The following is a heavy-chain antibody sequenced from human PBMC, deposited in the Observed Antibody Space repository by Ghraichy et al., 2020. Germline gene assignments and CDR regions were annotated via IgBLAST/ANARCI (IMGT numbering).Heavy chain of an antibody. J-gene: IGHJ5*02. CDR3: ARSKRGYSGYDYVPRFDP. V-gene: IGHV2-5*01. CDR2: IYWNDDD. D-gene: IGHD5-12*01. CDR1: GFSLSTSGEG. Sequence: SGPTLVKPTQALTLTCTFSGFSLSTSGEGVGWIRQPPGKTLEWLALIYWNDDDRYSPSLRSRLTVTKDTSWNRVVLTMTNMDPVDTATYYCARSKRGYSGYDYVPRFDPWGQGTLVTVSS.